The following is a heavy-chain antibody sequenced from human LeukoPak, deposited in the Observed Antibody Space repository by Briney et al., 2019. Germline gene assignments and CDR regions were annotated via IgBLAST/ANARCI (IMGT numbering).Heavy chain of an antibody. J-gene: IGHJ4*02. CDR3: AKAEGYDILTGLDY. CDR1: GFTFSRYA. Sequence: GSLRLSCATSGFTFSRYAMGWVRQAPGKGLEWVSGIGASGGSTYYADSVKGRFTISRDNSKNTLYLQMNSLRTEDTAVYYCAKAEGYDILTGLDYWGQGTLVTVSS. D-gene: IGHD3-9*01. V-gene: IGHV3-23*01. CDR2: IGASGGST.